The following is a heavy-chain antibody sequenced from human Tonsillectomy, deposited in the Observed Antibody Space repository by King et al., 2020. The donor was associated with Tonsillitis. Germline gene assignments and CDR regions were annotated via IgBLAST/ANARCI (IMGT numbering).Heavy chain of an antibody. CDR2: IRSKASGGTT. CDR1: GFTFGDYA. V-gene: IGHV3-49*03. J-gene: IGHJ4*02. Sequence: QLVQSGGGLVQPGRSLRLSCTASGFTFGDYAMSWFRQAPGKGLEWVGFIRSKASGGTTEFAASLRGRFTISRDDSKSIVYLQMNSLKTEDTAVYYCTAYDFWTGYYRGGYWGQGTLVTVSS. CDR3: TAYDFWTGYYRGGY. D-gene: IGHD3-3*01.